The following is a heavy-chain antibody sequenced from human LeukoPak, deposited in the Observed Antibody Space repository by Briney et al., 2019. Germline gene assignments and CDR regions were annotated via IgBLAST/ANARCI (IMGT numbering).Heavy chain of an antibody. CDR3: ATLRSGYYYDYFDY. Sequence: GESLKISCKGSGYSFTNYWIGWVRQMPGKGLEWMGIIYPGDSDTKYSPSFQGEVTISADKSISTAYLQWSSLKASDTAMYYCATLRSGYYYDYFDYWGQGTLVTVSS. CDR1: GYSFTNYW. D-gene: IGHD3-22*01. V-gene: IGHV5-51*01. J-gene: IGHJ4*02. CDR2: IYPGDSDT.